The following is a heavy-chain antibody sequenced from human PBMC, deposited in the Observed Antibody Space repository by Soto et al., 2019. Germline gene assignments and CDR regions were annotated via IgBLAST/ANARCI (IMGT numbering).Heavy chain of an antibody. CDR2: ISAGGSDT. D-gene: IGHD2-2*01. CDR1: GFVFSDYA. V-gene: IGHV3-23*01. Sequence: EVQLLDSGGGWVQPGGSLRLSCVASGFVFSDYAMSWVRQAPGKGLEWVSAISAGGSDTYYADSVKGRFTVSRVNSKNTLYLQMTPLRAEDTAIYYCASVPIWCGSSSCYTEGFDSWGQGTLVTVSS. J-gene: IGHJ4*02. CDR3: ASVPIWCGSSSCYTEGFDS.